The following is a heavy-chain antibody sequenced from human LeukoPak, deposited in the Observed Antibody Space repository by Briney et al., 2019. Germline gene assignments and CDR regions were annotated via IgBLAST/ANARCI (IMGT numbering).Heavy chain of an antibody. CDR2: IIPLFGTA. CDR1: GGTFSTYA. V-gene: IGHV1-69*05. Sequence: SVKVSCKASGGTFSTYAVNWVRQAPGQGLEWMGGIIPLFGTANYAQKFRGRFTITTDESTSTAYIELSSLRSEDTAIYYCARVFARGGEITGSYYYYWGQGTLVTVSS. J-gene: IGHJ4*02. D-gene: IGHD3-10*01. CDR3: ARVFARGGEITGSYYYY.